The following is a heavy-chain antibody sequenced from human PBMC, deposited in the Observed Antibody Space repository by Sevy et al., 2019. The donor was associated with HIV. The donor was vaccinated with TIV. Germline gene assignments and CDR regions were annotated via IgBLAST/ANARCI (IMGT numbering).Heavy chain of an antibody. D-gene: IGHD6-19*01. J-gene: IGHJ4*02. Sequence: SETLSLTCTVSGGSISSSSYYWGWIRQPPGKGLEWIGSIYYSGSTYYNPSLKSRVTISVDTSKNQFSLKLSSVTAADTAVYYGARLGGPGSGWSGYWGQGTLVTVSS. V-gene: IGHV4-39*01. CDR3: ARLGGPGSGWSGY. CDR2: IYYSGST. CDR1: GGSISSSSYY.